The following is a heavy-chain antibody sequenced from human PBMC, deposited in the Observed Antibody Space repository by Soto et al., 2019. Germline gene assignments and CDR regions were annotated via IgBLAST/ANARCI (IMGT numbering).Heavy chain of an antibody. CDR2: FDPEDGET. V-gene: IGHV1-24*01. J-gene: IGHJ6*02. Sequence: ASVKVCCKVSGYTLTELSMHWVRQAPGKGLEWMGGFDPEDGETIYAQKFQGRVTMTEDTSTDTAYMELSSLRSEDTAVYYCAREIGRGYYGSGSYYRYGMDVWGQGTTVTVSS. CDR3: AREIGRGYYGSGSYYRYGMDV. D-gene: IGHD3-10*01. CDR1: GYTLTELS.